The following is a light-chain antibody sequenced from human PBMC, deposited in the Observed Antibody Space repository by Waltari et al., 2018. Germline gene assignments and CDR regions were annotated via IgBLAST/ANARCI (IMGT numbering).Light chain of an antibody. J-gene: IGLJ1*01. Sequence: QSALTQPASVSGSPGQSITISCTGTSSDVGAYNLVSWYQQHPGKAPKLMIYEVTNRPSGLSNRFSGSKSGNTASLTISGLQAEDEAEYYCCSFAGSSTYYVFGPGTKVTVL. CDR1: SSDVGAYNL. CDR2: EVT. CDR3: CSFAGSSTYYV. V-gene: IGLV2-23*02.